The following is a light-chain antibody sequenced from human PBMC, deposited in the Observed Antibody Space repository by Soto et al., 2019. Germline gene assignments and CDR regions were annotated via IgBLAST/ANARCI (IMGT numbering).Light chain of an antibody. J-gene: IGLJ1*01. Sequence: QSALNQPASVSASPGQSITLSCTGTSSDFGAYNLVSWYQQHPGKAPKLIIFEVSKRPSGISNRFSGSKSGNTASLTISGLQAEDEADYYCCSYAGSTAFYVFGSGTKVTVL. V-gene: IGLV2-23*02. CDR2: EVS. CDR1: SSDFGAYNL. CDR3: CSYAGSTAFYV.